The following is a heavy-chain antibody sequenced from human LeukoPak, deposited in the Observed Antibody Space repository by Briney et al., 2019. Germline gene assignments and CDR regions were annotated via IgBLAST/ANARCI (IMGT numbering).Heavy chain of an antibody. D-gene: IGHD4-17*01. Sequence: GGSLRLSCAASGFTFDDYGMSWVRQAPGKGLVWVSRINRDGSSTSYADSVKGRFTISRDNSKNTLYLQMNSLRAEDTAVYYCAKEWVYGDYGYWGQGTLVTVSS. CDR2: INRDGSST. CDR1: GFTFDDYG. J-gene: IGHJ4*02. V-gene: IGHV3-23*01. CDR3: AKEWVYGDYGY.